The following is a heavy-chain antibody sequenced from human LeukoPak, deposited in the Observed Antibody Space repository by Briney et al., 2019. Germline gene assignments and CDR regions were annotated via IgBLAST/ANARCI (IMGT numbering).Heavy chain of an antibody. J-gene: IGHJ4*02. CDR3: VKGGSPYYFDH. V-gene: IGHV3-23*01. Sequence: GGSLRLSCAASGFTFSSYAMRWVRQAPGKGVEWVSTISSSGGSTYYADSVKGRFTVSRDNSKNTLYLQMNSLRAEDTAIYYCVKGGSPYYFDHWGQGTLVTVSS. D-gene: IGHD3-10*01. CDR2: ISSSGGST. CDR1: GFTFSSYA.